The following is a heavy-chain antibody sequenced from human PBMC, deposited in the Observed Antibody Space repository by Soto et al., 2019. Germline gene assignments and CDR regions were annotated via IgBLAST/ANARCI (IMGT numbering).Heavy chain of an antibody. D-gene: IGHD3-9*01. CDR2: IYYSGST. CDR1: GGSISSYY. CDR3: ARNDILTGPLFDY. V-gene: IGHV4-59*08. Sequence: SETLSLTCPVSGGSISSYYLSWIRQPPGKGLEWIGYIYYSGSTNYNPSLKSRVTISVDTSKNQFSLKLSSVTAADTAVYYCARNDILTGPLFDYWGQGTLVTVSS. J-gene: IGHJ4*02.